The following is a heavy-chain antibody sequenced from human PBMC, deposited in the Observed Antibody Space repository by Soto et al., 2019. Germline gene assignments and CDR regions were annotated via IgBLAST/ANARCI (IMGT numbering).Heavy chain of an antibody. J-gene: IGHJ6*01. CDR1: GYSFTSYW. V-gene: IGHV5-51*01. CDR3: ATRVANYYGVDV. CDR2: IYPGDSVT. Sequence: GESMKISCKGSGYSFTSYWIGCVRQMPGKGLEWMGVIYPGDSVTRYSPSFQGQVTISADNSIITAYLQWSSLKASDTAMYYCATRVANYYGVDVCGQATTVTVSS.